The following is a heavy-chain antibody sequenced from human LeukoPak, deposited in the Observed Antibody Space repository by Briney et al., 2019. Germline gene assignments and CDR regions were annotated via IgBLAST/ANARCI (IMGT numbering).Heavy chain of an antibody. CDR3: ARAEAYYYYYYMDV. V-gene: IGHV3-30*04. CDR2: ISYDGRNK. J-gene: IGHJ6*03. Sequence: GGSLRLSCAASGFTFSNYAIHWVRQAPGKGLEWVAVISYDGRNKYYADSVKGRFTISRDNSKNTLYLQMNSLRAEDTAVYYCARAEAYYYYYYMDVWGKGTTVTVSS. CDR1: GFTFSNYA.